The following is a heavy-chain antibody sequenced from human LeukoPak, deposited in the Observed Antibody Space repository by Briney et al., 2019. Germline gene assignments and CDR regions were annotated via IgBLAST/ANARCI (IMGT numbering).Heavy chain of an antibody. J-gene: IGHJ4*02. V-gene: IGHV3-7*05. CDR2: INQDGSEK. CDR1: GFTFSNFW. CDR3: ADFDY. Sequence: GGSLSLSCAVSGFTFSNFWMSWVRQAPGKGLEWVANINQDGSEKYYVDSVKGRFTISRDNAKNSLYLQMSSLRVEDTAVYYCADFDYWGQGTLVTVSS.